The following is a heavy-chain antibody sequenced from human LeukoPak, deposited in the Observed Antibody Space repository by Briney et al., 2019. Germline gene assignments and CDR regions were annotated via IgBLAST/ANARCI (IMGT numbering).Heavy chain of an antibody. V-gene: IGHV1-69*01. D-gene: IGHD3-22*01. CDR3: ARGPSYYYDSSGYSI. J-gene: IGHJ4*02. Sequence: GSSVKVSCKASGGTFSSYAISWVRQAPGQGLEWMGGIIPIFGTANYAQKFQGRVTITADESTSTAYMELSSLRSEDTAVYYCARGPSYYYDSSGYSIWGQGTLVTDSS. CDR1: GGTFSSYA. CDR2: IIPIFGTA.